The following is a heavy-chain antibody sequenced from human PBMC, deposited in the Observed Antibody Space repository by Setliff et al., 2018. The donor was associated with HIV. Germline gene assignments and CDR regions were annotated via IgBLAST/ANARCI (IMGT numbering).Heavy chain of an antibody. CDR1: GYTFTSYG. Sequence: ASVKVSCKASGYTFTSYGISWVRQAPGQGLEWMGWISAYNGNTNYAQKFQGRVTITADKSTDTAYMELSSLRSEDTAVYYCARAQYQLLEPPTYNWFDPWGQGTLVTVSS. CDR2: ISAYNGNT. D-gene: IGHD2-2*01. V-gene: IGHV1-18*01. J-gene: IGHJ5*02. CDR3: ARAQYQLLEPPTYNWFDP.